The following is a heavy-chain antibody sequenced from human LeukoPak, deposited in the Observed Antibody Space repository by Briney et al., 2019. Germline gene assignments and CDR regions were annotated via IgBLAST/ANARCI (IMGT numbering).Heavy chain of an antibody. CDR2: IKSKTDGGTT. J-gene: IGHJ4*02. CDR1: GFTFSNAW. Sequence: GGSLRLSCAASGFTFSNAWMSWVGQAPGKGLEWVGRIKSKTDGGTTDYAAPVKGRFTISRDDSKNTLYLQMNSLKTEDTAVYYCTTYVPEPYYYDSSGYSTQDFDYWGQGTLVTVSS. V-gene: IGHV3-15*01. CDR3: TTYVPEPYYYDSSGYSTQDFDY. D-gene: IGHD3-22*01.